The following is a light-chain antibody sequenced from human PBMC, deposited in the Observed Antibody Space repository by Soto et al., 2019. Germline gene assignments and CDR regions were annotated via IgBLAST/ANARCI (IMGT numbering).Light chain of an antibody. J-gene: IGKJ1*01. CDR1: ESVSTN. V-gene: IGKV3-11*01. CDR3: QQHSHWPPWT. Sequence: EIVMTQSPATLSLSPGERATLSCRASESVSTNLAWYQQKAGQAPRLLIYGASNRATGIPARFSGSGSGTDFTLTISNLEPEDFAVYYCQQHSHWPPWTFGQGTRVEIQ. CDR2: GAS.